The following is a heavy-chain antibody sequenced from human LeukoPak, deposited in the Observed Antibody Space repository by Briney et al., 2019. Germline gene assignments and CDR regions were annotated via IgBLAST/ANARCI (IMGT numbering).Heavy chain of an antibody. Sequence: SETLSLTCTVSGGSISGYYWIWIRLPPGKGLEWIGYIYYSGDTNYNFSLKSRVTISLDTPKNQFSLKLSSVTAADTAVYYCARDSAASPFDSWGQGTLATVSS. D-gene: IGHD6-25*01. CDR1: GGSISGYY. CDR2: IYYSGDT. CDR3: ARDSAASPFDS. J-gene: IGHJ4*02. V-gene: IGHV4-59*13.